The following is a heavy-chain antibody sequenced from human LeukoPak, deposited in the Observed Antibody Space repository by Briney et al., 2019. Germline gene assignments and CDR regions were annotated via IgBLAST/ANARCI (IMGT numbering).Heavy chain of an antibody. D-gene: IGHD1-26*01. CDR2: IYYSGST. V-gene: IGHV4-59*01. CDR1: GGSISSYY. Sequence: SETLSLTCTVSGGSISSYYWSWIRQPPGKGLEWIGYIYYSGSTNYNPSLKSRVTISVDTSKNQFPLKLSSVTAADTAVYYCARDQSGSPEGFDIWGQGTMVTVSS. J-gene: IGHJ3*02. CDR3: ARDQSGSPEGFDI.